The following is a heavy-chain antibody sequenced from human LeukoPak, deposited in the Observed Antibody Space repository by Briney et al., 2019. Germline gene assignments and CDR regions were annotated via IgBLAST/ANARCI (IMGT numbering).Heavy chain of an antibody. CDR1: GGSISSYY. V-gene: IGHV4-4*07. D-gene: IGHD6-6*01. CDR3: ARNPYTSSNFDF. J-gene: IGHJ4*02. Sequence: SEALSLTCTVSGGSISSYYWSWIRQPAGKGLEWIGRIYTSGSTNYNPSLKSRVTMSVDTSKNQFSLKLSSVTAADTAVYYCARNPYTSSNFDFWGQGTLVTVSS. CDR2: IYTSGST.